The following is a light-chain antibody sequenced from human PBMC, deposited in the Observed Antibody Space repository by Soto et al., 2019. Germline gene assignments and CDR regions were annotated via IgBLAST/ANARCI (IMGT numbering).Light chain of an antibody. CDR2: WAY. V-gene: IGKV4-1*01. Sequence: IVMNQSPDSLCVSLGARATISCRSSQSRLHGSYNRNNLTWFQHKPGQPPVLLVYWAYTRESGVPDRFSGSGSETDFTLTITRLLAEDVAVYDCQQSHPLPITFGQGKRLDI. CDR1: QSRLHGSYNRNN. CDR3: QQSHPLPIT. J-gene: IGKJ5*01.